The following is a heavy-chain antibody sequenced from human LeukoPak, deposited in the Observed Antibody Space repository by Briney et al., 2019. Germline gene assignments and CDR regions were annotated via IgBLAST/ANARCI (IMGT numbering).Heavy chain of an antibody. Sequence: SETLSLTCTVSGGSISSGGYYWSWIRQHPGKGLEWIGYIYYSGSTNYNPSLKSRATISVDTSNNQFSLKLSSVTAAATAVYYCARISVGATGVDYWGQGTLVTASS. CDR3: ARISVGATGVDY. CDR2: IYYSGST. J-gene: IGHJ4*02. CDR1: GGSISSGGYY. D-gene: IGHD1-26*01. V-gene: IGHV4-31*03.